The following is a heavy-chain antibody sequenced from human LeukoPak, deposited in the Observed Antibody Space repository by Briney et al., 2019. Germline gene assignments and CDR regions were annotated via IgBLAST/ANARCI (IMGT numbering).Heavy chain of an antibody. CDR3: AKADATIGGAFDT. CDR2: ISGTADSK. D-gene: IGHD3-16*01. J-gene: IGHJ3*02. V-gene: IGHV3-23*01. CDR1: RFTSRNYA. Sequence: PGGSLRLSCAASRFTSRNYAMSCVRHAPRRGLEWLSIISGTADSKYYADSVKGRFTISRDNPRSTLYLEMKSLRAEDTAVYYCAKADATIGGAFDTWGQGTMVIVSS.